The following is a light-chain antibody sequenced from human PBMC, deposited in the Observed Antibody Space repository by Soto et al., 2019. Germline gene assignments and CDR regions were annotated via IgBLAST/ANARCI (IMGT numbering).Light chain of an antibody. CDR2: GVS. Sequence: VMTQTPLSLSVTPGQPASISCKSSQSLVFSDGKTYFYWYVQKPGQPPQLLIYGVSNRLSGVTDRFTGSGSATDFTLTISRVEAEDVGVYYCMQTGAHPWTFGQGTKVEVK. CDR3: MQTGAHPWT. CDR1: QSLVFSDGKTY. J-gene: IGKJ1*01. V-gene: IGKV2D-29*01.